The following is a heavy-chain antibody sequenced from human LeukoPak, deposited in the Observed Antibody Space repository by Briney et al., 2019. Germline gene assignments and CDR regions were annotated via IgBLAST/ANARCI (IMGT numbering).Heavy chain of an antibody. CDR1: GFTFSDSA. V-gene: IGHV3-23*01. CDR3: ARDIQLST. D-gene: IGHD5-24*01. CDR2: ISFSGANS. Sequence: GGSLRLSCAASGFTFSDSAMTWVRQAPGKGLDWVSLISFSGANSYYADSVKGRFTISRDNSKDTLFLQMNSLRAEDTAIYYCARDIQLSTWGLGTMVTVSS. J-gene: IGHJ3*01.